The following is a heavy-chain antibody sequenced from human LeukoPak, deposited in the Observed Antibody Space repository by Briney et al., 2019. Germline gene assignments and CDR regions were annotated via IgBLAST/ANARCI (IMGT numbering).Heavy chain of an antibody. J-gene: IGHJ4*02. CDR1: GFTVSSNY. CDR2: IYSDSTT. V-gene: IGHV3-53*01. Sequence: QPGGSLRLSCAASGFTVSSNYMSWVRQAPGKGLEWVSVIYSDSTTYYADSVKGRFTISRDNSKNTLYLQMNSLRAEDTAVYYCARDSPYYYDSSGYRGAFDYWGQGTLVTVSS. D-gene: IGHD3-22*01. CDR3: ARDSPYYYDSSGYRGAFDY.